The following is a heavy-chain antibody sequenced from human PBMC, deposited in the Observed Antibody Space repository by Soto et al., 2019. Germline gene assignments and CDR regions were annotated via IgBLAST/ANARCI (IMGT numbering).Heavy chain of an antibody. J-gene: IGHJ6*03. V-gene: IGHV4-34*01. D-gene: IGHD3-10*01. CDR3: ARGRWDIYYYGSGSYPYYYYYMDV. CDR1: GGSFSGYY. Sequence: SETLSLTCAVYGGSFSGYYWSWIRQPPGKGLEWIGEINHSGSTNYNPSLKSRVTISVDTSKNQFTLKLSSVTAADTAVYYCARGRWDIYYYGSGSYPYYYYYMDVWGKGTTVTVSS. CDR2: INHSGST.